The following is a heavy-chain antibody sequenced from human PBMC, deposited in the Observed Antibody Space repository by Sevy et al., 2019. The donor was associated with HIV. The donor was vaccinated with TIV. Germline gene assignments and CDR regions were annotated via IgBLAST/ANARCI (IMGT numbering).Heavy chain of an antibody. CDR1: GHTLNQLS. V-gene: IGHV1-24*01. Sequence: SVKVSCKVSGHTLNQLSMHWVRQAPGKGLEWMGRFDPEDGETIYAQRFQGIFTMTEDTSTDTAYMHLSSLRSEDTAVYYCASAREYYEDNSGYFDYWGQGTLVTVSS. D-gene: IGHD3-22*01. J-gene: IGHJ4*02. CDR2: FDPEDGET. CDR3: ASAREYYEDNSGYFDY.